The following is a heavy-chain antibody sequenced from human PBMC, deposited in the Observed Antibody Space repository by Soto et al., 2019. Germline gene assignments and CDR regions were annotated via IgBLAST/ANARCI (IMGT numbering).Heavy chain of an antibody. V-gene: IGHV1-69*13. CDR3: ARSLDYDILTGYYPPSYYYGMDV. D-gene: IGHD3-9*01. CDR2: IIPIFGAA. CDR1: GGIFSSYS. J-gene: IGHJ6*02. Sequence: SVKVFCKASGGIFSSYSISWVRQAPGQGLEWMGGIIPIFGAANYAQKFQGRVTITADESTSTAYMELSSLRSEDTAVYYCARSLDYDILTGYYPPSYYYGMDVWGQGTTVTVSS.